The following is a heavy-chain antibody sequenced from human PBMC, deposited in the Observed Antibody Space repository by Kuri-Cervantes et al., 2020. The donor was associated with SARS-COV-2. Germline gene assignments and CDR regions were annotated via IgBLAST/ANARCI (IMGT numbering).Heavy chain of an antibody. CDR3: ARGDYGDFDY. CDR1: GFTFSSYG. J-gene: IGHJ4*02. CDR2: IRYDGSNK. D-gene: IGHD4-17*01. Sequence: GESLKISCAASGFTFSSYGMHWVRQAPGKGLEWVAFIRYDGSNKYYADSVKGRFTISRDNSKNTLFLQMNSLRAEDTAVYYCARGDYGDFDYWGQGTLVTVSS. V-gene: IGHV3-30*02.